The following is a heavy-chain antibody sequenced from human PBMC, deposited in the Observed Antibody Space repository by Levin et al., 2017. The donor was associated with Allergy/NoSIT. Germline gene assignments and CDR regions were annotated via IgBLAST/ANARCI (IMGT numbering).Heavy chain of an antibody. Sequence: GESLKISCAASGFTFSSYGMHWVRQAPGKGLEWVAIISYDGSNKYYADSVKGRFTISRDNSKNTLYLQMNSLRAEDTAVYYCAKVRGEGYSYGHALDYWGQGTLVTVSS. D-gene: IGHD5-18*01. J-gene: IGHJ4*02. CDR2: ISYDGSNK. V-gene: IGHV3-30*18. CDR3: AKVRGEGYSYGHALDY. CDR1: GFTFSSYG.